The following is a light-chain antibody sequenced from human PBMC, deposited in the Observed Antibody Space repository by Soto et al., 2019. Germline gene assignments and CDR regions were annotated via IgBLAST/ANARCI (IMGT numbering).Light chain of an antibody. Sequence: EIVITQSRVTLSVSPGERATLSCRASQSVSSNLAWYQQKPGQAPRLLIYDASNRATGIPARFSGSGSGTDFTLTISSLEPEDFAVYYCQQRSNWPPITFGQGTRLEI. CDR3: QQRSNWPPIT. V-gene: IGKV3-11*01. CDR2: DAS. CDR1: QSVSSN. J-gene: IGKJ5*01.